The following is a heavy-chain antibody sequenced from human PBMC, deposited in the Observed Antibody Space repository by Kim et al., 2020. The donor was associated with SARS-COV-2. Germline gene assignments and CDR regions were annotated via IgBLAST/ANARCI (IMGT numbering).Heavy chain of an antibody. CDR3: ARDWMRSYDC. V-gene: IGHV3-7*01. CDR1: GFNFGSYW. J-gene: IGHJ4*02. Sequence: GGSLRLSCAASGFNFGSYWMSWVRQAPGRGLERVANIKEDGSETYYADSVKGRFTISRDNAKNSLDLQMNSLSVEDTAVYYCARDWMRSYDCWGQGTLVTVSS. D-gene: IGHD1-1*01. CDR2: IKEDGSET.